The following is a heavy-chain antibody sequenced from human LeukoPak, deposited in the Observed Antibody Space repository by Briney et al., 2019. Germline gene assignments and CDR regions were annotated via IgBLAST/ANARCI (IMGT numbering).Heavy chain of an antibody. V-gene: IGHV3-48*02. D-gene: IGHD3-10*01. CDR2: ITSNSSAM. Sequence: TGGSLRLSCAASGFTFSRFDMKWVRLAPGKGLECISSITSNSSAMYYADSVKGRFTISRDNAKNSLYLLMNSLRDEDTAVYYCAREFLLEGGYYDPGGFGGRGTLVTVSS. J-gene: IGHJ4*02. CDR3: AREFLLEGGYYDPGGF. CDR1: GFTFSRFD.